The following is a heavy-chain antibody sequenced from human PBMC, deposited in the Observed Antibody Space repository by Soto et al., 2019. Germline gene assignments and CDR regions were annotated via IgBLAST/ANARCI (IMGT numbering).Heavy chain of an antibody. V-gene: IGHV4-31*02. Sequence: SETLSLTCTVSGGSISSGGYYWSWIRQHPGKGLEWIGYIYYSGSTYYNPSLKSRVTISVDTSKNQFSLKLNSVTAADTAVYYCARGVNYYDSSGSSWFDPSGQGALVTVSS. CDR1: GGSISSGGYY. D-gene: IGHD3-22*01. CDR3: ARGVNYYDSSGSSWFDP. CDR2: IYYSGST. J-gene: IGHJ5*02.